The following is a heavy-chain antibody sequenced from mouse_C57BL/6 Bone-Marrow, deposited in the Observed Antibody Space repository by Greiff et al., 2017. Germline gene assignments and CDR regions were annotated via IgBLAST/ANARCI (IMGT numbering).Heavy chain of an antibody. CDR1: GYAFSSYW. Sequence: VQGVESGAELVKPGASVKISCKASGYAFSSYWMNWVKQRPGKGLEWIGQIYPGDGDTNYNGKFKGKATLTADKSTSTAYMQLSSLTSEDSAGYFCARETAQATGFAYWGQGTLVTVSA. CDR3: ARETAQATGFAY. CDR2: IYPGDGDT. J-gene: IGHJ3*01. D-gene: IGHD3-2*02. V-gene: IGHV1-80*01.